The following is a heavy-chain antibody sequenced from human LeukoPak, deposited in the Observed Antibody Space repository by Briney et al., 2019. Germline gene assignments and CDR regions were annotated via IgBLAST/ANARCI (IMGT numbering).Heavy chain of an antibody. J-gene: IGHJ5*02. CDR1: GFTFSSYS. Sequence: GSLRLSCAASGFTFSSYSMNWVRQPPGKGLEWIGEINHSGSTNYNPSLKSRVTISVDTSKNQFSLKLSSVTAADTAVYYCARVTIFGVVHRRYNWFDPWGQGTLVTVSS. D-gene: IGHD3-3*01. CDR3: ARVTIFGVVHRRYNWFDP. V-gene: IGHV4-34*01. CDR2: INHSGST.